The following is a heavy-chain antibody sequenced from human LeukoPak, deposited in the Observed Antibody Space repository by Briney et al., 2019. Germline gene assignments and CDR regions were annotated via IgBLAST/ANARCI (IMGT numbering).Heavy chain of an antibody. Sequence: GSLRLSCAASGFTFSSYAMSWIRQPPGKGLEWIGYIYYSGSTNYNPSLKSRVTISVDTSKNQFSLKLSSVTAADTAVYYCARLAYPGQDAFDIWGQGTMVTVSS. J-gene: IGHJ3*02. CDR3: ARLAYPGQDAFDI. D-gene: IGHD3-16*01. CDR2: IYYSGST. V-gene: IGHV4-59*08. CDR1: GFTFSSYA.